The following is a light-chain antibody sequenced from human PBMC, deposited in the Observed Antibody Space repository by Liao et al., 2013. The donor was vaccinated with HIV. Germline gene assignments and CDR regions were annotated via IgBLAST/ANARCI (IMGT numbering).Light chain of an antibody. CDR2: QDN. CDR1: YLGDKY. V-gene: IGLV3-1*01. Sequence: SYDLTQPPSVSVSPGQTANITCSGDYLGDKYASWYQQRPGQSPVLVIYQDNKRPSGIPERFSGSTSGNTATLTISGTQSIDEADYYXQTWESTSFVFGSGTKVT. CDR3: QTWESTSFV. J-gene: IGLJ1*01.